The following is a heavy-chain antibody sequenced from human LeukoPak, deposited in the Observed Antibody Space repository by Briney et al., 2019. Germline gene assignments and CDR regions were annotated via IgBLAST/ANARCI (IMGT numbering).Heavy chain of an antibody. CDR1: GFTVSSNY. CDR2: IYSGGST. D-gene: IGHD3-16*01. Sequence: GGSLRLSCAASGFTVSSNYMSWVRQAPGKGLEWVPVIYSGGSTYYADSVKGRFTISRDNSKNTLYLQMSGLRGDDTAVYYCVKDLPVLQSWGQGTLVTVSS. CDR3: VKDLPVLQS. V-gene: IGHV3-66*01. J-gene: IGHJ5*02.